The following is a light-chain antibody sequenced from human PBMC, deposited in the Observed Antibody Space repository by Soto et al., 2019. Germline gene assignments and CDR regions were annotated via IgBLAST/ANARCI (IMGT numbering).Light chain of an antibody. V-gene: IGLV2-14*01. Sequence: QSVLTQPASVSGSPGQLITISCTGTSSDVGGYNYVSWYQQHPGKAPKLMIYEVSNRPSGVSNRFSGSKSGNTASLTISGLQAEDEADYCSSYTSSSTLVFGTGTKLTVL. CDR2: EVS. J-gene: IGLJ1*01. CDR1: SSDVGGYNY. CDR3: SSYTSSSTLV.